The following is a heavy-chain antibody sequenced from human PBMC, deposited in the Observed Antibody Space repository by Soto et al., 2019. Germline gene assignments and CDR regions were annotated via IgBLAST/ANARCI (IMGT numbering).Heavy chain of an antibody. D-gene: IGHD3-3*01. Sequence: PSETLSLTCTVSGGSVSSGSYYWSWIRQPPGKGLEWIGYIYYSGSTNYNPSLKSRVTISVDTSKNQFSLKLSSVTAADTAVYYCARGDCDFWSGPFYYYYYYGMDVWGQGTTVT. V-gene: IGHV4-61*01. CDR3: ARGDCDFWSGPFYYYYYYGMDV. CDR1: GGSVSSGSYY. CDR2: IYYSGST. J-gene: IGHJ6*02.